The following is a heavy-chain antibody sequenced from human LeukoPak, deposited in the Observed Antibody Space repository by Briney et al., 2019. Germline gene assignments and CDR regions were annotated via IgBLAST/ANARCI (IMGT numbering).Heavy chain of an antibody. V-gene: IGHV3-11*01. D-gene: IGHD3-10*01. Sequence: GGSLRLSCAASGFPFSDYYMSWIRQAPGKGLEWVSYITSGGSTMYYADSVKGRFTISRDNAKNSLFLQMYSLRAEDTAVYYCAKDLYGSGSYGYGMDVWGQGTTVTVSS. CDR3: AKDLYGSGSYGYGMDV. J-gene: IGHJ6*02. CDR1: GFPFSDYY. CDR2: ITSGGSTM.